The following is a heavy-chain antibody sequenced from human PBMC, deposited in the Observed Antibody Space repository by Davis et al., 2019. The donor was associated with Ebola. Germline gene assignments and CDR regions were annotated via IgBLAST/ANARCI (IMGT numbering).Heavy chain of an antibody. D-gene: IGHD5-24*01. CDR1: GGTFSNYA. CDR2: IIPIFGTA. J-gene: IGHJ2*01. V-gene: IGHV1-69*13. Sequence: SSVTVSCKASGGTFSNYAISWVRQAPGQGLEWMGGIIPIFGTANYAQKFQGRVTITADGSTSTAYMELSSLRSEDTAVYYCAKIGGLGDGYKPDWYFDLWGRGTLVTVSS. CDR3: AKIGGLGDGYKPDWYFDL.